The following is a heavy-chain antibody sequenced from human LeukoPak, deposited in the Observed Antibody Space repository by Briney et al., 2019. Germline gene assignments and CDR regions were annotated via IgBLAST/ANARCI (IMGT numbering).Heavy chain of an antibody. CDR2: IKQDGSEK. CDR1: GFTFSSYW. CDR3: ARCLGYSYGWGDAFVI. J-gene: IGHJ3*02. V-gene: IGHV3-7*03. Sequence: GGSLRLSCAASGFTFSSYWMSWVRQAPGKGLEWVANIKQDGSEKYYVDSVKGRFTISRDNAKNSLYLQMNSLRAEDTAVYYCARCLGYSYGWGDAFVIWGQGAMVTVSS. D-gene: IGHD5-18*01.